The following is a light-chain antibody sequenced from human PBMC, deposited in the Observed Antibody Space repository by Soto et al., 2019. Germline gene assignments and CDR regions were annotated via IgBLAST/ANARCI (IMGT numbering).Light chain of an antibody. V-gene: IGKV3-15*01. CDR1: QSVSSN. CDR3: QQYNNWPPLT. CDR2: GAS. Sequence: EIVMTHSPATLSVSPGERATLSCRASQSVSSNLAWYQQKPGQAPRLLIYGASTRATGIPARFSGSGSGTEFTLTISSLKSEDFAVYYCQQYNNWPPLTFGGGTKVDIK. J-gene: IGKJ4*01.